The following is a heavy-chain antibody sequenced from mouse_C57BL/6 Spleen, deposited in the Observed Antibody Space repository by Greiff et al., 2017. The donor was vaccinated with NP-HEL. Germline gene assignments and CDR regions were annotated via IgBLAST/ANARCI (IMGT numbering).Heavy chain of an antibody. CDR2: IDPSDSYT. D-gene: IGHD1-1*01. V-gene: IGHV1-59*01. CDR1: GYTFTSYW. Sequence: VQLQQPGAELVRPGTSVKLSCKASGYTFTSYWMHWVKQRPGQGLEWIGVIDPSDSYTNYNQKFKGKATLTVDTSSSTAYMQLSSLTSEDSAVYYCARKGGITTVQDWYFDVWGTGTTVTVSS. CDR3: ARKGGITTVQDWYFDV. J-gene: IGHJ1*03.